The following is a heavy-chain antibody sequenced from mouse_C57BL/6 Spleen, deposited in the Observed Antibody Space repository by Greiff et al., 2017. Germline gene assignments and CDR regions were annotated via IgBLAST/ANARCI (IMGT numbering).Heavy chain of an antibody. CDR1: GFTFSSYG. J-gene: IGHJ4*01. D-gene: IGHD2-5*01. V-gene: IGHV5-6*01. CDR3: ARHYSNYEDAMDY. Sequence: EVKLVESGGDLVKPGGSLKLSCAASGFTFSSYGMSWVRQTPDKRLEWVATISSGGSYTYYPDSVKGRFTISRDNAKNTLYLQMSSLKSEDTAMYYCARHYSNYEDAMDYWGKGTA. CDR2: ISSGGSYT.